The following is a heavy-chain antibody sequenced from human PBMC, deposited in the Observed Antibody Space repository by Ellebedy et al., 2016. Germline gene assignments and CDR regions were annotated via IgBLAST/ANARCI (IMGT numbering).Heavy chain of an antibody. CDR2: ANFTGKT. D-gene: IGHD2-15*01. CDR3: AMWYETKRGLSV. V-gene: IGHV4-59*08. Sequence: SETLSLTCTVSGASLSDYYYNWIRQSQGAGPEWNGYANFTGKTNYNPSLRRGITMSVDTSKSQSSLKLSSVTATDTALYYFAMWYETKRGLSVWGRGTMVTVSS. CDR1: GASLSDYY. J-gene: IGHJ3*01.